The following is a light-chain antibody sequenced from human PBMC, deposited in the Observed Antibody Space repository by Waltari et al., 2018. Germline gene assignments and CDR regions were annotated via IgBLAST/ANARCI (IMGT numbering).Light chain of an antibody. Sequence: ETVLTQSPATLSLSPGERATLSCRASKDVSIYLAWYQQKPGQAPRLLIYDASNRATGIPTRFSGSGSGTDFTLTISSLEPEDFALYYCQQRRNWPPLTFGGGTKVE. CDR2: DAS. CDR1: KDVSIY. V-gene: IGKV3-11*01. CDR3: QQRRNWPPLT. J-gene: IGKJ4*01.